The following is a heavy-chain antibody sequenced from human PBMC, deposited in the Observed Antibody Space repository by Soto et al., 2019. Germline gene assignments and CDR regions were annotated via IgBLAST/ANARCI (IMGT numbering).Heavy chain of an antibody. Sequence: GGSLRLSCGASGFTFSSYAMTWVRQAPGKGLEWISSISSSAGSTYYADSVKGRFTISRDNSKNTLFLEMNSLRAEDTATYYFAKKASPSYYYDSTTYYIDFWGQGALVTVSS. J-gene: IGHJ4*02. D-gene: IGHD3-22*01. CDR2: ISSSAGST. CDR3: AKKASPSYYYDSTTYYIDF. V-gene: IGHV3-23*01. CDR1: GFTFSSYA.